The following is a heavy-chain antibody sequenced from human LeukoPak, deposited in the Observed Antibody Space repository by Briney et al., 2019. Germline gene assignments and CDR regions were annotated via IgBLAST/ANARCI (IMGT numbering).Heavy chain of an antibody. CDR1: GGSISSSSYY. CDR3: ARDSYTRDNWFDP. Sequence: SETLSLTCTVSGGSISSSSYYWGWIRQPPGKGLGWIGSIYYSGSTYYNPSLKSRVTISVDTSKNQFSLKLSSVTAADTAVYYCARDSYTRDNWFDPWGQGTLVTVSS. V-gene: IGHV4-39*07. J-gene: IGHJ5*02. D-gene: IGHD3-16*01. CDR2: IYYSGST.